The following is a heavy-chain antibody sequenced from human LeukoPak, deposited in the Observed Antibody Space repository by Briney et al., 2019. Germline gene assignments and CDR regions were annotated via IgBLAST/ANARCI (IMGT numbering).Heavy chain of an antibody. CDR1: GYTLTELS. Sequence: VASVKVSCKVSGYTLTELSMHWVRQAPGKGIEWMGGFDPEDGETIYAQKFQGRVTMTEDTSTDTAYMELSSLRSEDTAVYYCAIIHTADSSGYYFDYWGQGTLVTVSS. V-gene: IGHV1-24*01. D-gene: IGHD3-22*01. CDR3: AIIHTADSSGYYFDY. CDR2: FDPEDGET. J-gene: IGHJ4*02.